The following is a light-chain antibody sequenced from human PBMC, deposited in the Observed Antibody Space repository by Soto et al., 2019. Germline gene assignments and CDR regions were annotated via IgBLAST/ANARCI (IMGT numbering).Light chain of an antibody. J-gene: IGKJ1*01. V-gene: IGKV1-5*01. CDR2: DVS. CDR1: QGIGAS. Sequence: DVQMTQSPSTLSASVGDSVTITCRASQGIGASLAWYQLKPGEAPKLLIYDVSNLESGVTSRFGGSGSGSEFSLTIRRLHPDDVATYYCQQYYYSRTFGQGTKVEIK. CDR3: QQYYYSRT.